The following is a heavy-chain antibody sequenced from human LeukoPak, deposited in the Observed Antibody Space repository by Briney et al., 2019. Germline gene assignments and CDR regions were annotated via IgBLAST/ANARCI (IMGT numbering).Heavy chain of an antibody. CDR3: TRDSYISNVYYGMDV. CDR2: ISYDGSNK. CDR1: GFTFSSYA. D-gene: IGHD1-26*01. Sequence: PGGSLRLSCAASGFTFSSYAMHWVRQAPGKGLEWVAVISYDGSNKYYADSVKGRFTISRDNSKNTLYQQMNSLRAEDTAVYFCTRDSYISNVYYGMDVWGQGATVTVSS. V-gene: IGHV3-30*04. J-gene: IGHJ6*02.